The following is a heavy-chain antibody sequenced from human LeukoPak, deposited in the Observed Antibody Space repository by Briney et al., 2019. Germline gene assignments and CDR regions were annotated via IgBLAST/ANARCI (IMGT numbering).Heavy chain of an antibody. V-gene: IGHV3-30-3*01. J-gene: IGHJ2*01. CDR3: ARGGLVEGGWYFDL. CDR1: GFTFSSYA. CDR2: ISYDGSNK. D-gene: IGHD6-19*01. Sequence: GGSLRLSCAASGFTFSSYAMHWVRQAPGKGLEWVTVISYDGSNKYYADSVKGRFTISRDNSKNTLYLQMNSLRAEDTAVYYCARGGLVEGGWYFDLWGRSTLVTVSS.